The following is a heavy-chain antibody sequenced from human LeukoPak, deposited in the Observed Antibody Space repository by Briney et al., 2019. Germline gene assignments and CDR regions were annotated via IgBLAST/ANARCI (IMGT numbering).Heavy chain of an antibody. D-gene: IGHD6-13*01. CDR1: GGSISSGGYS. CDR2: IFYSGST. J-gene: IGHJ4*02. CDR3: ARRGEYSSSWYFDY. V-gene: IGHV4-39*01. Sequence: SETLSLTCAVSGGSISSGGYSWGWIRQPPGKGLEWIGNIFYSGSTYYNPSLKNRVTISVDTSKNQFSLRLSSVTAADTAVYYCARRGEYSSSWYFDYWGQGTLVTVSS.